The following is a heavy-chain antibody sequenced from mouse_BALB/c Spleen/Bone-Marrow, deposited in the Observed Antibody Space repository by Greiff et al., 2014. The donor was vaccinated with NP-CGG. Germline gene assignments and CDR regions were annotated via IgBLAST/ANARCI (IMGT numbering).Heavy chain of an antibody. D-gene: IGHD2-4*01. CDR3: ALYDDYAVGY. V-gene: IGHV14-3*02. Sequence: ESGAELVKPGASVKLSCTASGFNIKDTYMHWVKQRPEQGLEWIGRIDPANGNTKYDPKLQGKATITADTSSSTAYLQLSSLTSEDTAVYYCALYDDYAVGYWGQGTTLTVSS. CDR1: GFNIKDTY. CDR2: IDPANGNT. J-gene: IGHJ2*01.